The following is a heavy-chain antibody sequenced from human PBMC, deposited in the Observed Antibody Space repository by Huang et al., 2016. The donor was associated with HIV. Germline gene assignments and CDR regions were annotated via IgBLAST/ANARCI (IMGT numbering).Heavy chain of an antibody. D-gene: IGHD3-3*01. J-gene: IGHJ4*02. CDR3: ARDHHDVWRGYRRMYFFDH. V-gene: IGHV4-59*11. CDR1: GGSISTHY. Sequence: QVQLQESGPGLVKPSETLSLTCTVSGGSISTHYWGWIRQPPGKGLEWIGSIDYSEVTNYSRSLKSRVTILLDTSKNQFSLRVNSVTAADTAMYYCARDHHDVWRGYRRMYFFDHWGQGTLVTVSS. CDR2: IDYSEVT.